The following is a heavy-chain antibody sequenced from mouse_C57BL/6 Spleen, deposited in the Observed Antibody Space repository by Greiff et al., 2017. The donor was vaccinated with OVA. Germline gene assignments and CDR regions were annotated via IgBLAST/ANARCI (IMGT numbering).Heavy chain of an antibody. V-gene: IGHV1-66*01. CDR1: GYSFTSYY. CDR2: IYPGSGNT. Sequence: QVQLKESGPELVKPGASVKISCKASGYSFTSYYIHWVKQRPGQGLEWIGWIYPGSGNTKYNEKFKGKATLTADTSSSTAYMQLSSLTSEDSAVYYCARGGDSSGPHYYAMDYWGQGTSVTVSS. J-gene: IGHJ4*01. CDR3: ARGGDSSGPHYYAMDY. D-gene: IGHD3-2*02.